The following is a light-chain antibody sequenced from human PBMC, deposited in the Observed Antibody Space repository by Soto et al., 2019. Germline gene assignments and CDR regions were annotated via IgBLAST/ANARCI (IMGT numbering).Light chain of an antibody. J-gene: IGKJ1*01. Sequence: DIQLTQSPSLLSASVGDRVTITCRASHDISTYLAWYQQKPGKAPKLLIYKASTLKSGVPSRFSGSGSGTEFTLTISSLQPDDFATYYCQQYNSYPWTFGQGTKVDIK. CDR2: KAS. V-gene: IGKV1-9*01. CDR3: QQYNSYPWT. CDR1: HDISTY.